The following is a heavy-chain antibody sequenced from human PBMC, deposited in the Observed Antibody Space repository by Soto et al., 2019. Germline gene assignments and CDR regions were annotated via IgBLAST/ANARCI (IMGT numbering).Heavy chain of an antibody. CDR3: APRGESLFTPAY. V-gene: IGHV3-53*01. D-gene: IGHD3-10*01. J-gene: IGHJ4*02. Sequence: GGSLRLSCAVSGFTVSSNQMSWVRQAPGKGLEWVSVIYRGGRTYYADSVKGRFTISRDNSKNTLYLQMNSLRAEDTAVYYCAPRGESLFTPAYWGQGTRVTVSS. CDR2: IYRGGRT. CDR1: GFTVSSNQ.